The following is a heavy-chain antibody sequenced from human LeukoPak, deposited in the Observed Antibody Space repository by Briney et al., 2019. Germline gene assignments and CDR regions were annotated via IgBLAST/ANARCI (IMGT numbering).Heavy chain of an antibody. CDR2: IKQDGSEK. CDR3: ARVATINCRGGSCARYYFDY. Sequence: GGSLRLSCAASGFTFSSYWMSWVRQAPGKGLEWVANIKQDGSEKYYVDSVKGRFTISRDNAKNSLYLQMNSLRAEDTAVYYCARVATINCRGGSCARYYFDYWGQGTLVTVSS. V-gene: IGHV3-7*01. D-gene: IGHD2-15*01. CDR1: GFTFSSYW. J-gene: IGHJ4*02.